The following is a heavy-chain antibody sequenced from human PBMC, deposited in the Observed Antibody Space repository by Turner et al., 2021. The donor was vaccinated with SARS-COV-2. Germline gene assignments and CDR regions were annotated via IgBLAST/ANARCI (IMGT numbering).Heavy chain of an antibody. Sequence: QVQLVQSGAVVKKPGSLVKVSCKASGGTVSSYAISWVRQAPGQGLEWMGGIIPIFGTANYAQKFQGRVTITADESTSTAYMELSSLRSEDTAVYYCARPSGINGITEWFDPWGQGTLVTVSS. CDR2: IIPIFGTA. CDR1: GGTVSSYA. CDR3: ARPSGINGITEWFDP. J-gene: IGHJ5*02. V-gene: IGHV1-69*01. D-gene: IGHD1-20*01.